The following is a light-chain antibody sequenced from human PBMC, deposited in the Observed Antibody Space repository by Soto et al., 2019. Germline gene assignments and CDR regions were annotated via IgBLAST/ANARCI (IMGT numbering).Light chain of an antibody. J-gene: IGKJ1*01. CDR3: QQYMNWPPWT. CDR1: LSASTN. CDR2: GAS. Sequence: ETVMTQSPATLSVSPGETATLSCRAILSASTNLAWYQHKPGQAPRLLIYGASIRASGIPARFRGSGAGTQFTLTISSLQSEDVAVYYCQQYMNWPPWTFGQGTKVEIK. V-gene: IGKV3-15*01.